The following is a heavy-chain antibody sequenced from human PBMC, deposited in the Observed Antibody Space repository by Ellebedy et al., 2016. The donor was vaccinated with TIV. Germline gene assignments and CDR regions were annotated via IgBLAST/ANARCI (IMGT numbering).Heavy chain of an antibody. Sequence: GESLKISCKGSGYSFTSNWIGWVRQMPGEGLEWMVSIDPGDSDTIYSPSFQGQVTISVDKSISTAYLQWSSLKASDTAMYYCARRRYTSSWDHYFDYWGQGTLVTVSS. D-gene: IGHD6-13*01. CDR3: ARRRYTSSWDHYFDY. CDR1: GYSFTSNW. CDR2: IDPGDSDT. V-gene: IGHV5-51*01. J-gene: IGHJ4*02.